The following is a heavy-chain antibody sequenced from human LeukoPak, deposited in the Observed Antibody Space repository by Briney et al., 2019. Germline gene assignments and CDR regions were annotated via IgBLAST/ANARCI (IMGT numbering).Heavy chain of an antibody. V-gene: IGHV3-30*03. CDR1: GFTFSSYW. CDR2: ISYDGSNK. J-gene: IGHJ3*02. Sequence: GGSLRLSCAASGFTFSSYWMSWVRQAPGKGLEWVAVISYDGSNKYYADSVKGRFTISRDNSKNTLYLQMNSLRAEDTAVYYCARDGRWDDAFDIWGQGTMVTVSS. D-gene: IGHD1-26*01. CDR3: ARDGRWDDAFDI.